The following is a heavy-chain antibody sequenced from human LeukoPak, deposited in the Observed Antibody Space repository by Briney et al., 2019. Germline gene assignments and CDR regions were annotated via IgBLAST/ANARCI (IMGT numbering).Heavy chain of an antibody. Sequence: GGSVRSAGAASGFTFSDHCLDSVRQAPGKGLEWVGRTRNKANSYTTEYAASVKGRFTISTDDSKKSLYLQMNSLKTEDTAVYYCARESGGGVLGYFDLWGFGTLVSVSS. CDR3: ARESGGGVLGYFDL. CDR2: TRNKANSYTT. CDR1: GFTFSDHC. J-gene: IGHJ2*01. D-gene: IGHD3-10*01. V-gene: IGHV3-72*01.